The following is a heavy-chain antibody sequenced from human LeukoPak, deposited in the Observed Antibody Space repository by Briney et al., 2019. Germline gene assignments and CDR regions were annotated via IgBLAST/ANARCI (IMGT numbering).Heavy chain of an antibody. CDR3: ARDDDGIAPY. CDR2: ISSSGSTI. V-gene: IGHV3-48*03. J-gene: IGHJ4*02. Sequence: GGSLRLSCAASGFTFSSYEMNWVRQAPGKGLEWVSYISSSGSTIYYADSVKGRFTISRDNAKNSLYLQMNSLRAEDTAAYYCARDDDGIAPYWGQGTLVTVSS. D-gene: IGHD6-13*01. CDR1: GFTFSSYE.